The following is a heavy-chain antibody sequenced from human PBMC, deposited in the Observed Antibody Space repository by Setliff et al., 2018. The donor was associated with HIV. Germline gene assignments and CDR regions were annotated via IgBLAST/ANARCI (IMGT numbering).Heavy chain of an antibody. Sequence: SETLSLTCTVSGGSISGHYWSWIRQPPGKGLEWIGYISNYGSPSYSPSLESRVTISVDTSKNQFSLKLSSVTAADTAVYYCNIYYYYYMDVWGKGTTVTVSS. CDR3: NIYYYYYMDV. V-gene: IGHV4-59*11. J-gene: IGHJ6*03. CDR2: ISNYGSP. CDR1: GGSISGHY.